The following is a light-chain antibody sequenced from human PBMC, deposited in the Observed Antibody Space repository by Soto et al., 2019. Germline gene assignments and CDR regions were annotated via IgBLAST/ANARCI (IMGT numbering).Light chain of an antibody. J-gene: IGKJ4*01. Sequence: EIVLTQSPATLSLSPGERATLSCRASQSVSSYLAWYQQKPGQAPRLLIYDASNRANGIPARFSGSGSGTDFTLTTTSLGPEDLAVYYCQQRSNWSLTFGGGTKVEIK. V-gene: IGKV3-11*01. CDR1: QSVSSY. CDR3: QQRSNWSLT. CDR2: DAS.